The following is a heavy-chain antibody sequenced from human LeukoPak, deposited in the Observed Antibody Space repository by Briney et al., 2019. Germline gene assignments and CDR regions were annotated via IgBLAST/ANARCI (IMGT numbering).Heavy chain of an antibody. Sequence: GGSLRLSCAASGFTFSSYGMHWVRQAPGKGLEWVAVISYDGSNKYYADSVKGRFTISRDNSKNTLYLQMNSLRAEDTAVYYCAKDTSALLWFGELRYGMDVWGQGTTVTVSS. J-gene: IGHJ6*02. CDR3: AKDTSALLWFGELRYGMDV. CDR1: GFTFSSYG. V-gene: IGHV3-30*18. D-gene: IGHD3-10*01. CDR2: ISYDGSNK.